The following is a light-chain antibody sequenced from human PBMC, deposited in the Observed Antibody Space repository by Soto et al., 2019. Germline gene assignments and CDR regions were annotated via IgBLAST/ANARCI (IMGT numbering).Light chain of an antibody. CDR3: QQYIYWPIT. CDR2: GAS. Sequence: EIVMTQSPDTLSLSPGETATLSCRASQSVSSNYVAWFHQKPGQAPRLLIYGASSRATGVPDRFSASGSGTDFTLTISRLEPEDFAVYYCQQYIYWPITFGQGTRLEIK. V-gene: IGKV3-20*01. CDR1: QSVSSNY. J-gene: IGKJ5*01.